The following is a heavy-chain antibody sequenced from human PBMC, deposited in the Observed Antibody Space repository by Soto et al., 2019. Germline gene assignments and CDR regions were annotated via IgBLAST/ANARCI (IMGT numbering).Heavy chain of an antibody. CDR3: ARIRVREQQLDYYYGMDV. V-gene: IGHV1-2*02. Sequence: ASVKVSCKASGYTFTGYYMHWVRQAPGQGLEWMGWINPNSGGTNYAQKFQGRVTMTRDTSISTAYMELSGLRSDDTAVYYCARIRVREQQLDYYYGMDVWGQGTTVAVSS. CDR1: GYTFTGYY. CDR2: INPNSGGT. D-gene: IGHD6-13*01. J-gene: IGHJ6*02.